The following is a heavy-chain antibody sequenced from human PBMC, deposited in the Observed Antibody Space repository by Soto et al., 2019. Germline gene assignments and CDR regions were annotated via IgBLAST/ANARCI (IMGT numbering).Heavy chain of an antibody. D-gene: IGHD3-22*01. Sequence: SETLSLTCTVSGGSIINYCWSWIRQSPGKGLEWIGYIYYSGSTNYNPSHKSRVTISIDTSKNQFSLILNSVTAADKADYYCARSVPHYDSNGYREYSQLGGQGTFVTVSS. V-gene: IGHV4-59*01. J-gene: IGHJ1*01. CDR2: IYYSGST. CDR3: ARSVPHYDSNGYREYSQL. CDR1: GGSIINYC.